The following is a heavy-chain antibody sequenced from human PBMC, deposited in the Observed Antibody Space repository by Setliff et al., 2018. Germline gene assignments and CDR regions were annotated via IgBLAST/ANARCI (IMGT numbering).Heavy chain of an antibody. CDR1: GDSTTSHNYN. J-gene: IGHJ4*02. CDR2: LFHSGST. D-gene: IGHD5-18*01. Sequence: SETLSLTCSISGDSTTSHNYNWGWIRQPPGKGLEWIGSLFHSGSTYFNPSIKIRVTISGDTSRNQFSLKLSSLTAADTAVYYCARHMGDSFGLRNFDSWGQGTLVTVSS. V-gene: IGHV4-39*01. CDR3: ARHMGDSFGLRNFDS.